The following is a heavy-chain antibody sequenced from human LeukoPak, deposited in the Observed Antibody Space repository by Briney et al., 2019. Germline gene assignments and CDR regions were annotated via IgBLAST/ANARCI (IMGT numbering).Heavy chain of an antibody. V-gene: IGHV1-46*01. CDR3: ARDNSVGDNAWWFDP. Sequence: ASVKVSCKASGYTFTGYYMHWVRQAPGQGLEWMGLIDPTGGSTGYAQKFQGRVTMTRDMSTSTDYMELSSLRSEDTAIYYCARDNSVGDNAWWFDPWGQGTLVTVSS. D-gene: IGHD1-26*01. CDR1: GYTFTGYY. CDR2: IDPTGGST. J-gene: IGHJ5*02.